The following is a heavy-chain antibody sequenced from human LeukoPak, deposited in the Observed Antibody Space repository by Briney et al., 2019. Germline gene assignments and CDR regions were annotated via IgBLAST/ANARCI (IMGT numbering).Heavy chain of an antibody. Sequence: SETLSLTCTVSGGSLNNYYRSWIRQPPGKGLEWIGYIYYSGYTKYNPSLKSRVTISVDTSQNQISLKLSSVTAADTAVYYCAREDFGGNSFWGQGTLVTVSS. CDR1: GGSLNNYY. CDR3: AREDFGGNSF. D-gene: IGHD4-23*01. CDR2: IYYSGYT. V-gene: IGHV4-59*01. J-gene: IGHJ4*02.